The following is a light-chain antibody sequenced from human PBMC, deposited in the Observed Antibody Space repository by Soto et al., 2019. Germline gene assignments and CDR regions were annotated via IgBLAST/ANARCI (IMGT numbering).Light chain of an antibody. V-gene: IGKV4-1*01. CDR1: QSGLSSSNKKNS. J-gene: IGKJ1*01. CDR2: WAS. CDR3: HQYYTTPWT. Sequence: DIVMTQSPDSLAVSLGERATINCKSSQSGLSSSNKKNSLAWYQKKPGQPPKVLFYWASTRESGVPDRFSGSGSGIDFTLTISSLQAEDVALYSCHQYYTTPWTFGQGTKVEVK.